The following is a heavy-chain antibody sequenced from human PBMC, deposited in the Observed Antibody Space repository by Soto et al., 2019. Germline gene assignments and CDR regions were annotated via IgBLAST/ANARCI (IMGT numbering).Heavy chain of an antibody. J-gene: IGHJ4*02. Sequence: SLRLSCAASGFGFTFSTSAMSWVRQAPGKGLERVSTFRESGGTTHYANSDKGRFTISRDNAKNTLYLQMNSLRAEYTAVYYCARVLNGQWYFDYWGQGTQVTVSS. CDR1: GFGFTFSTSA. D-gene: IGHD6-19*01. CDR2: FRESGGTT. V-gene: IGHV3-23*01. CDR3: ARVLNGQWYFDY.